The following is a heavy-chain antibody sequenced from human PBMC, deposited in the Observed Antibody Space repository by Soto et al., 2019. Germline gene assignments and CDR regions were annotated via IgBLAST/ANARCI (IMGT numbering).Heavy chain of an antibody. CDR3: AGHRGGGYNSIFDS. V-gene: IGHV3-7*05. D-gene: IGHD5-12*01. Sequence: GGSLRLSCAASGFTFSSYRMSWVRQSPGKGLEWVANIHQDGVEKHYVDSVRGRFTISRDNTNNSLYLQMNSLRAEDTAVYYCAGHRGGGYNSIFDSWGQGTLVTVSS. J-gene: IGHJ4*02. CDR1: GFTFSSYR. CDR2: IHQDGVEK.